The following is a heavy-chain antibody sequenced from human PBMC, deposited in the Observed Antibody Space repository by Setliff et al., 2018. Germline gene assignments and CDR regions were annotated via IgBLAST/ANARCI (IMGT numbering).Heavy chain of an antibody. CDR3: ARAIYEPFRESHNWFGP. CDR1: GYTFTGYY. D-gene: IGHD3-16*01. Sequence: SVKVSCKASGYTFTGYYMHWVRQAPGQGLEWMGGIIPILGIANYAQKFQGRVTITADKSTSTAYMELSSLTPDDTAVYYCARAIYEPFRESHNWFGPWGPGTLVTVSS. CDR2: IIPILGIA. J-gene: IGHJ5*02. V-gene: IGHV1-69*10.